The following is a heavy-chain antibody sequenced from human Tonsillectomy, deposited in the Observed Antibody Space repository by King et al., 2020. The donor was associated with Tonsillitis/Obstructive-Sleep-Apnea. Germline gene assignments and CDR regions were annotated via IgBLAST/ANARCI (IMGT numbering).Heavy chain of an antibody. J-gene: IGHJ4*02. CDR3: AIERSYLGGTSCDY. Sequence: VQLQQSGPGLVKPSQTLSLTCAISGDSVSSNSAAWNWLRQSPSRGLEWLGRTYYRSKWYNDYAVSVKSRITINPDTSKNQFSVHLNSVTTEDTAVYYCAIERSYLGGTSCDYWGQGPLVTVSS. CDR1: GDSVSSNSAA. V-gene: IGHV6-1*01. D-gene: IGHD6-19*01. CDR2: TYYRSKWYN.